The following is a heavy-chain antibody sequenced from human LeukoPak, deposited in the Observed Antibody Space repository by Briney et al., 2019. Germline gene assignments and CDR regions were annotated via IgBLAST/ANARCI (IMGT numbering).Heavy chain of an antibody. CDR3: AGDRRGYSGYDLGIDY. J-gene: IGHJ4*02. V-gene: IGHV4-31*03. D-gene: IGHD5-12*01. CDR1: GGSISSGGYY. CDR2: IYYSGST. Sequence: SETLSLTRTVSGGSISSGGYYWSWIRQHPGKGLEWIGYIYYSGSTYYNPSLKSRVTISVDTSKNQFSLKLSPVTAADTAVYYCAGDRRGYSGYDLGIDYWGQGTLVTVSS.